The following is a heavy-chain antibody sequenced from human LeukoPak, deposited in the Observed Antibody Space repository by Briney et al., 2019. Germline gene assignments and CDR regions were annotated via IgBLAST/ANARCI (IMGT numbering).Heavy chain of an antibody. CDR3: ARAAGVSDWFDP. V-gene: IGHV3-74*01. CDR2: INSDGSST. D-gene: IGHD3-10*01. CDR1: GFTFSSYW. Sequence: QSGGSLRLSCAASGFTFSSYWMHWVRQAPGKGLVWVSRINSDGSSTSYADSVKGRFTISRDNAKNTLYLQMNSLRAEDTAVYYCARAAGVSDWFDPWGQGTLVTVSS. J-gene: IGHJ5*02.